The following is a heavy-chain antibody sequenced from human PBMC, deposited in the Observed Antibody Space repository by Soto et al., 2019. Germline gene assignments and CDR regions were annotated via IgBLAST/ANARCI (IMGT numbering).Heavy chain of an antibody. V-gene: IGHV4-61*05. D-gene: IGHD6-13*01. CDR3: ARRYSSSFDY. CDR2: IYYSGST. Sequence: SETLSLTCTVSGCSISSSSYYWGSIRQPPGKGLEWIGYIYYSGSTNYNPSLKSRVTISVDTSKHQFSLKLSSVTAADTAVYYFARRYSSSFDYWGQGTLVTVSS. J-gene: IGHJ4*02. CDR1: GCSISSSSYY.